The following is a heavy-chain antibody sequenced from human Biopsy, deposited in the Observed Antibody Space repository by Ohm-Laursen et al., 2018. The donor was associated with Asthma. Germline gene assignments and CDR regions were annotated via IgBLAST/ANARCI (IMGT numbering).Heavy chain of an antibody. D-gene: IGHD1-1*01. CDR3: VRGGTDDAFDI. CDR1: GFSFSNFA. J-gene: IGHJ3*02. V-gene: IGHV3-30*01. Sequence: SLRLSCAASGFSFSNFAIHWVRQAPGKGLKWVGVISKDASTQDYADSVKGRFTMARDNSKNTLDLQMNSLREEDTAVYYCVRGGTDDAFDIWGQGTVVSVSS. CDR2: ISKDASTQ.